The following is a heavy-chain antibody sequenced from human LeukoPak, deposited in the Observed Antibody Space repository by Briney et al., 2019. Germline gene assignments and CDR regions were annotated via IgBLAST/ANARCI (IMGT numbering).Heavy chain of an antibody. CDR1: GFTFSSYS. V-gene: IGHV3-48*04. CDR3: ARDLGYSNGY. D-gene: IGHD4-11*01. CDR2: ISSSSSTI. J-gene: IGHJ4*02. Sequence: GGSLRLSCAASGFTFSSYSMNWVRQAPGKGLEWVSYISSSSSTIYYADSVKGRFTISRDNAKSTLYLQMNSLRAEDTAVYYCARDLGYSNGYWGQGTLVTASS.